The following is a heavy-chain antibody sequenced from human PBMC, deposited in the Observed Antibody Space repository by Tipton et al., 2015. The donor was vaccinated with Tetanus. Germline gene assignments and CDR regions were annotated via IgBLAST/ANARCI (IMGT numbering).Heavy chain of an antibody. J-gene: IGHJ6*02. V-gene: IGHV3-30*04. D-gene: IGHD3-10*01. CDR2: ISYDGSNK. CDR1: GFTFSSYA. Sequence: SLRLSCAASGFTFSSYAMHRVRQAPGKGLEWVAVISYDGSNKYYADSVTCRFTISRDNSKNTLYLQMNSLRAEDTAVYYCARDQAEGYYGSGSYLGMDVWGQGNTVTVSS. CDR3: ARDQAEGYYGSGSYLGMDV.